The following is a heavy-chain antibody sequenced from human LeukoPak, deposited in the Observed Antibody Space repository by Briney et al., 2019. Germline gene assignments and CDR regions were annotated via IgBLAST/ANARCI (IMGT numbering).Heavy chain of an antibody. J-gene: IGHJ3*02. CDR3: AKDLSCSSTSCYALVHERAFDI. V-gene: IGHV3-23*01. CDR1: GFIFSTYA. Sequence: GGSLRLSCAASGFIFSTYAMSWVRQAPGKGLEWVSAISGSGGSTYYADSVKGRFTISRDNSKNTLYLQMNSLRAEDTAVYYCAKDLSCSSTSCYALVHERAFDIWGQGTMVTVSS. D-gene: IGHD2-2*01. CDR2: ISGSGGST.